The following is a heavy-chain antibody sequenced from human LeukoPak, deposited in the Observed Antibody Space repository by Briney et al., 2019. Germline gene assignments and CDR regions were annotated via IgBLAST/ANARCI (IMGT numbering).Heavy chain of an antibody. CDR3: ARGRDRSKAGDH. CDR1: GGSCDDYY. Sequence: SETLSLTCDVYGGSCDDYYCSWIRQPPGKGLEWIGEIHPSEGFYYNSSLMSRVTISIDTSKSHFSLRLASATAADTAFYYCARGRDRSKAGDHWGQGSLVTVSS. CDR2: IHPSEGF. V-gene: IGHV4-34*01. J-gene: IGHJ4*02. D-gene: IGHD5-24*01.